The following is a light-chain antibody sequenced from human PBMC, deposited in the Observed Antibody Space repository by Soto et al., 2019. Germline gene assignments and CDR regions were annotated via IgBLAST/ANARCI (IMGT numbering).Light chain of an antibody. J-gene: IGKJ2*01. CDR2: APS. Sequence: EIVLTQSPGTLSLSPGERATLSCRASQSLSSSYVVWYQQKPGQAPRLLTYAPSRRATGIPDRFSGSGSATEYTLTIGRLEPEDFAVYSCQQLGTFGQGTKLEIK. CDR1: QSLSSSY. CDR3: QQLGT. V-gene: IGKV3-20*01.